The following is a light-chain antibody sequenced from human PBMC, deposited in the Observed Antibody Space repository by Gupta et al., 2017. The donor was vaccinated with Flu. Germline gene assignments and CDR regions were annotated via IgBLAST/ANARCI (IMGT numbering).Light chain of an antibody. CDR3: QYYNSWHPAYT. CDR2: GAS. V-gene: IGKV3-15*01. Sequence: EIVMTQSPATLSVSPGERATLSCRASQSVTSNLAWYLQKPGQAPRLLIYGASTRATGIPARFSGSGSGTEVTLTISSLQSEDIAVYYCQYYNSWHPAYTFGQGTKLEIK. CDR1: QSVTSN. J-gene: IGKJ2*01.